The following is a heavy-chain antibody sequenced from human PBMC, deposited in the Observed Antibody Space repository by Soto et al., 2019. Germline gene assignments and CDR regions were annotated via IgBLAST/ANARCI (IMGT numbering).Heavy chain of an antibody. V-gene: IGHV3-23*01. J-gene: IGHJ4*02. CDR3: TTLVAGPAWGDDF. D-gene: IGHD6-19*01. Sequence: EVQLLESGGGLVQPGGSLRLSCAASGFTFSSYAMSWVRQAPGKGLEWVSGISGSGGSTYYADSVKGRFTISRDNSKNTLYLQMNSLRAEDTALYYCTTLVAGPAWGDDFWGQGTLVTVSS. CDR1: GFTFSSYA. CDR2: ISGSGGST.